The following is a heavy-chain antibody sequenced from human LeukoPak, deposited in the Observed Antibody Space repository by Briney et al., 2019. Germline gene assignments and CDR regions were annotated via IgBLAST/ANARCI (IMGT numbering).Heavy chain of an antibody. V-gene: IGHV1-18*01. J-gene: IGHJ3*02. CDR2: ISAYNGNT. CDR1: GYTFTSYG. CDR3: ARVGSGSIGDAFDI. Sequence: ASVKVSCKASGYTFTSYGISWVRRAPGQGLGWMGWISAYNGNTNYAQKLQGRVTITTDTSTSTADMELRSLRSDDTAVYYCARVGSGSIGDAFDIWGQGTMVTVSS. D-gene: IGHD1-26*01.